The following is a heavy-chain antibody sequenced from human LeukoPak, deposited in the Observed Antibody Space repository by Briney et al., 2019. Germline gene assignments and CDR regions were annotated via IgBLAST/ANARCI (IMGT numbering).Heavy chain of an antibody. J-gene: IGHJ3*02. D-gene: IGHD3-22*01. CDR1: GGSISSSNW. CDR2: IYHSGST. CDR3: ARAGAIYYDSSGYYYAFDI. V-gene: IGHV4-4*02. Sequence: SETLSLTCAVSGGSISSSNWWSWVRQPPGKGLEWIGEIYHSGSTNYNPSLKSRVTISVDKSKNQFSLKLSSVTAADTAVYYCARAGAIYYDSSGYYYAFDIWGQGTMVTVSS.